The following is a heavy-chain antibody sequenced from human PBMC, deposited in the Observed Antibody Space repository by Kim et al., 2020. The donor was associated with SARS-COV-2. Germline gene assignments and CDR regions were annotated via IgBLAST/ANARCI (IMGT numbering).Heavy chain of an antibody. J-gene: IGHJ4*02. CDR3: TTPPKVGATLFDY. D-gene: IGHD1-26*01. V-gene: IGHV3-15*01. Sequence: YAAPVKGRFTISRDDSKNTLYLQMNSLKTEDTAVYYCTTPPKVGATLFDYWGQGTLVTVSS.